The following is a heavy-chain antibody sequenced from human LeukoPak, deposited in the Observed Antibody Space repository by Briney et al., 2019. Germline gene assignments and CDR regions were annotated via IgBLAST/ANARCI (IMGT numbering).Heavy chain of an antibody. V-gene: IGHV5-51*01. J-gene: IGHJ4*02. D-gene: IGHD1-14*01. CDR3: ARLVPPNHIDGPFDY. Sequence: GESLKISCKGSGYSFATSWIAWVRQMPGKGLEWMGIIYPGDSDTRYSPSFQGQVTISADKSISTAYLQWSSLKASDTAIYYCARLVPPNHIDGPFDYWGQGTLVIVSS. CDR1: GYSFATSW. CDR2: IYPGDSDT.